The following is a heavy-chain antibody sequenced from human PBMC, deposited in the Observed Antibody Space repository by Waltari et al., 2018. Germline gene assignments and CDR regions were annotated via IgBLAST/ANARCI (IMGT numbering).Heavy chain of an antibody. CDR2: IRTQANGYTT. J-gene: IGHJ4*02. CDR1: GLTFSAAA. V-gene: IGHV3-73*01. Sequence: EVQLVESGGGLVQPGGSLQLSCAASGLTFSAAAVHWVRQASGKGPEWVGRIRTQANGYTTTYAASVKGRFSISRDDSQKTAFLQMNSLKIEDTAVYFCTADGPGWNSWGQGTLVTVSS. CDR3: TADGPGWNS. D-gene: IGHD1-7*01.